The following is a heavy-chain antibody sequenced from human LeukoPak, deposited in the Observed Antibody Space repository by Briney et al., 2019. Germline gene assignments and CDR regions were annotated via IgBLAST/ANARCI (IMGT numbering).Heavy chain of an antibody. Sequence: SETLSLTCIVSGDITHYWGWIRQPPGKGLECIGSIYFSGSAYYNPSLRSRVTISLDTSKNQFSLKLSSVTAADTAVYYCARHVWVLTTTPNWFDPWGQGTLVTVSS. V-gene: IGHV4-39*01. J-gene: IGHJ5*02. D-gene: IGHD4-11*01. CDR3: ARHVWVLTTTPNWFDP. CDR1: GDITHY. CDR2: IYFSGSA.